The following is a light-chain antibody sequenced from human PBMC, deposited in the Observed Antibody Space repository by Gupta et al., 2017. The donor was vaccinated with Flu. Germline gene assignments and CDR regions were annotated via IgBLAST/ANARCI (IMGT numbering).Light chain of an antibody. V-gene: IGLV2-8*01. CDR3: SSSADSNNTFVV. J-gene: IGLJ2*01. Sequence: QSALTQPPSASGSPGQSVTISCTGTSSDVGSYNYVSWYQQHPGKAPKLMIYDVTKRPSGVPDRFSCATSCNTAYPIATGRQPADEADDYCSSSADSNNTFVVFGGGTKLTVL. CDR1: SSDVGSYNY. CDR2: DVT.